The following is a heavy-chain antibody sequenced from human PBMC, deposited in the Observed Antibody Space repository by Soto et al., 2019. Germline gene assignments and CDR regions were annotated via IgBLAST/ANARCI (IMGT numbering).Heavy chain of an antibody. J-gene: IGHJ4*02. V-gene: IGHV3-15*01. Sequence: LRLSCVASGFTFKTAWMAWVRQAPGKGLEWVGHVTTGGPTHYAAPVKGKFTISRDDSKNPAYLQMNSLKAEDTAVYSCATALPTEGAGKFDYWGQGTPVTVSS. CDR2: VTTGGPT. CDR1: GFTFKTAW. D-gene: IGHD1-26*01. CDR3: ATALPTEGAGKFDY.